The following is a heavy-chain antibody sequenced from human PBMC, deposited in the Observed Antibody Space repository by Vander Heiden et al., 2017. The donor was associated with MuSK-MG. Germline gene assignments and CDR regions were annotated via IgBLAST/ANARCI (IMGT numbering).Heavy chain of an antibody. CDR2: INPNSVGT. V-gene: IGHV1-2*06. CDR3: ARGHSGYWSLIGY. Sequence: QVQLVQAGAEVKKPGASVKVSGKASGYPFTGYYMHWVRQAPGQGLEWMVRINPNSVGTNYAQKFQGRVTMTRDTSISTAYMELSRLRSDDTAVYYCARGHSGYWSLIGYWGQGTLVTVSS. CDR1: GYPFTGYY. D-gene: IGHD3-22*01. J-gene: IGHJ4*02.